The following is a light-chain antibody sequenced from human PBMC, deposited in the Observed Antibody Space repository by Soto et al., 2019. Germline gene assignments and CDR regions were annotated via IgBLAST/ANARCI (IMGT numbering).Light chain of an antibody. V-gene: IGLV2-23*01. CDR1: SSDVGTYNL. CDR2: EGS. Sequence: QSVLTQPASVSGSPGQSLTISFTGTSSDVGTYNLVSWYQQHPGKAPKLMIYEGSKRPSGVSNRFSGSKSGNTASLTISGLQAEDEADYYCCSYAGSSTLVFGGGTKLTVL. J-gene: IGLJ2*01. CDR3: CSYAGSSTLV.